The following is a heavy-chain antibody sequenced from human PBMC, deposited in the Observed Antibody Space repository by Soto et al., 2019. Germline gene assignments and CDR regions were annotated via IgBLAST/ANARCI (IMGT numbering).Heavy chain of an antibody. J-gene: IGHJ4*02. V-gene: IGHV3-21*01. Sequence: PGGSLRLSCAASGFTFSSYTMNWVRQAPGKGLEWVSSISSSSSYIYYADSVKGRFTISRDNAKNPLYLQMNSLRAEDTAVYYCARPSQSYYYDSSGYPDYWGQGTLVTVSS. CDR2: ISSSSSYI. D-gene: IGHD3-22*01. CDR1: GFTFSSYT. CDR3: ARPSQSYYYDSSGYPDY.